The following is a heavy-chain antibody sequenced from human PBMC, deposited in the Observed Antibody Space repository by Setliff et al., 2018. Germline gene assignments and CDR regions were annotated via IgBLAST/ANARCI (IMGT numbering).Heavy chain of an antibody. J-gene: IGHJ4*02. CDR3: ARLVRYCTKVACQRLSGAEH. Sequence: ASVKVSCKASGYTFTRYYMYWVRQAPGQGLEWMGIINVGGGSTTYAQNLQGRVTMTRDTSTSTLYMELASLRSDDTAIYFCARLVRYCTKVACQRLSGAEHWGRGTLVTVSS. CDR2: INVGGGST. D-gene: IGHD2-8*01. CDR1: GYTFTRYY. V-gene: IGHV1-46*01.